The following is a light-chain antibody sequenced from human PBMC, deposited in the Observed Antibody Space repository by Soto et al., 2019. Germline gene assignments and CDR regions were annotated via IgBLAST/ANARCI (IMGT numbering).Light chain of an antibody. Sequence: QSVLTQPPSSSGSPGQSVTISCTGTSREVGGYNYVSWYQQHPGKAPKLMIYEVSKRPSGVPDRFSGSKSGNTASLTVSGLQAEDEADYYCSSYAGSNFYVFGTGTRSPS. CDR1: SREVGGYNY. V-gene: IGLV2-8*01. CDR2: EVS. J-gene: IGLJ1*01. CDR3: SSYAGSNFYV.